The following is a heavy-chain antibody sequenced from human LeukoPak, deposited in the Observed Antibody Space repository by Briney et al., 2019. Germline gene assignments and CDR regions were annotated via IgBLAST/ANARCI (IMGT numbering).Heavy chain of an antibody. V-gene: IGHV5-51*01. CDR2: IYPGDSDT. J-gene: IGHJ4*02. CDR1: GYRFTSYW. D-gene: IGHD2-15*01. CDR3: ARRLLGYCSGGSCEYYFDY. Sequence: GESLEISCKGSGYRFTSYWIGWVRQLPGKGLEWMGIIYPGDSDTRYSPSFQGQVTISADKSISTACLQWSSLKASDTAMYYCARRLLGYCSGGSCEYYFDYWGQGTLVTVSS.